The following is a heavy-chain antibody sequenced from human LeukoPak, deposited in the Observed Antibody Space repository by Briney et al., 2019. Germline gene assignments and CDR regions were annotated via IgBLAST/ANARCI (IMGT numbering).Heavy chain of an antibody. Sequence: PSETLSLTCTVSGGSISSSSYYWGWIRQPPGKGLEWIGSIYYSGSTYYNPSLKSRVTISVDTSKNQFSLKLSSVTAADTAVYYCARRVIPAARIDYWGQGTLVTVSS. J-gene: IGHJ4*02. CDR3: ARRVIPAARIDY. D-gene: IGHD2-2*01. V-gene: IGHV4-39*01. CDR2: IYYSGST. CDR1: GGSISSSSYY.